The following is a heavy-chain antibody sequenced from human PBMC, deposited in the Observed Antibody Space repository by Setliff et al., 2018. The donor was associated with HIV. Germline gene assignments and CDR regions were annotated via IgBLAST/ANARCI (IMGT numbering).Heavy chain of an antibody. CDR2: IYYSGST. CDR3: AQLGMVDDFDY. CDR1: GDSVSSRSYY. D-gene: IGHD1-1*01. J-gene: IGHJ4*02. V-gene: IGHV4-61*03. Sequence: NPSETLSLTCTVSGDSVSSRSYYWSWIRQPPGKGLEWIGYIYYSGSTNYSPSLKSRVTISVDASKNHFSLKLRSVTAADTAVYYCAQLGMVDDFDYWGQGTLVTVSS.